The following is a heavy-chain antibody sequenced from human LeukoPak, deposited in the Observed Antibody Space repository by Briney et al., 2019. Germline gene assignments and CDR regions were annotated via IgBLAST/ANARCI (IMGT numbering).Heavy chain of an antibody. J-gene: IGHJ6*03. CDR1: GFTFSSYA. D-gene: IGHD4-23*01. V-gene: IGHV3-21*01. CDR3: ARDLDYGGAYYYYYYMDV. Sequence: GGSLRLSCAASGFTFSSYAMSWVRQAPGKGLEWVSSISSSSSYIYYADSVKGRFTISRDNAKNSLYLQMNSLRAEDTAVYYCARDLDYGGAYYYYYYMDVWGKGTTVTVSS. CDR2: ISSSSSYI.